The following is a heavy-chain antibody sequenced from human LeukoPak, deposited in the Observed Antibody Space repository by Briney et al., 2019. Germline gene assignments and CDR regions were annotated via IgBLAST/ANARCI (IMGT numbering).Heavy chain of an antibody. J-gene: IGHJ4*02. CDR2: ISSSSGTI. D-gene: IGHD2-15*01. V-gene: IGHV3-48*01. Sequence: GGSLRLSCAASGFIFSNYNMNWVRQTPGKGLEWLSYISSSSGTIYYADSVKGRFTISGDNAKNSLHLQMNSLRAEDTAVYYCACKDSHWGQGTLVTVSS. CDR1: GFIFSNYN. CDR3: ACKDSH.